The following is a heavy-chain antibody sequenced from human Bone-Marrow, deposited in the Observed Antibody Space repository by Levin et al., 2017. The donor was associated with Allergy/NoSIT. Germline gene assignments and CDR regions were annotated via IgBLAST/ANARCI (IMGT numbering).Heavy chain of an antibody. CDR3: ARVAIVILPATKSFDL. CDR2: IYSSGST. Sequence: GESLKISCAASGFTVSSNYMTWVRQAPGKGLQWVSVIYSSGSTYYADSVKGRFTISRDNAKNTLYLQMNGLTADDTAIYDCARVAIVILPATKSFDLWGQGTMVTVSS. J-gene: IGHJ3*01. V-gene: IGHV3-53*01. D-gene: IGHD2-2*01. CDR1: GFTVSSNY.